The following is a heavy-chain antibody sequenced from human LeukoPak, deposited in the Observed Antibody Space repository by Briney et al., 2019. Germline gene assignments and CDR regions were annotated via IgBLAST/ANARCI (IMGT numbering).Heavy chain of an antibody. CDR1: GGSISSSSYY. CDR2: IYYSGST. D-gene: IGHD3-10*01. Sequence: PSETLSLTCTVSGGSISSSSYYWGWIRQPPGKGLEWIGSIYYSGSTYYSPSLKSRVTISVDKSKNQFSLKLSSVTAADAAVYYCARVGRMVRGVIIAYWGQGTLVTVSS. J-gene: IGHJ4*02. CDR3: ARVGRMVRGVIIAY. V-gene: IGHV4-39*07.